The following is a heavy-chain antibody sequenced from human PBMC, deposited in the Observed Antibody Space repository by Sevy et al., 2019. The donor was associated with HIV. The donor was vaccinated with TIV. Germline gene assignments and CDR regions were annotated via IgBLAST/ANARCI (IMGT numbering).Heavy chain of an antibody. J-gene: IGHJ4*02. CDR2: ISYDGSNK. D-gene: IGHD2-21*02. Sequence: GGSLRLSCAASGFTFSSYAMHWVRQAPGKGLEWVAVISYDGSNKYYADSVKGRFTISRDNSKNTLYLQMNGLRAEDTAVYYCARVLCGGDCYSGGGEFDYWGQGTLVTVSS. CDR3: ARVLCGGDCYSGGGEFDY. V-gene: IGHV3-30-3*01. CDR1: GFTFSSYA.